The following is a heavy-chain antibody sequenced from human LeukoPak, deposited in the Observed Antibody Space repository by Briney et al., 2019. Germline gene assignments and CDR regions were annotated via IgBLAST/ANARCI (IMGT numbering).Heavy chain of an antibody. CDR1: GYTLTELS. CDR2: FDPEDGET. D-gene: IGHD6-13*01. V-gene: IGHV1-24*01. Sequence: ASVKVSCKVSGYTLTELSMHWVRQAPGKGLEWMGGFDPEDGETIYAQKFQGRVTMTEDTSTDTACMELSSLRSEDTAVYYCARVGAAAGGMGFSYYYYMDVWGKGTTVTISS. J-gene: IGHJ6*03. CDR3: ARVGAAAGGMGFSYYYYMDV.